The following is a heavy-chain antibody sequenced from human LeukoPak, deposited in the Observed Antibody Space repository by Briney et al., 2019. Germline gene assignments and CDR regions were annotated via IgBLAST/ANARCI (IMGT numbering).Heavy chain of an antibody. CDR1: GYTFSGYG. V-gene: IGHV1-18*01. CDR3: AGDQRNSGSYRFEY. Sequence: ASVKVSCKTSGYTFSGYGISWVRQAPGQGLEWMGWITGNNGNTNYAPSLQGRVTTTTDTSTNTVYMELTSLKSDDTAEYYCAGDQRNSGSYRFEYWGQGTLVTVSS. J-gene: IGHJ4*02. CDR2: ITGNNGNT. D-gene: IGHD1-26*01.